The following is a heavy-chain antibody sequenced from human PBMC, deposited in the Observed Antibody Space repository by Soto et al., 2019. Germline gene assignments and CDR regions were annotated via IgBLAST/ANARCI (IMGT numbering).Heavy chain of an antibody. V-gene: IGHV3-23*01. CDR3: AKGHPLGRRPPGQDAFDI. CDR1: GFTFSSYA. J-gene: IGHJ3*02. Sequence: GGSLRLSCAASGFTFSSYAMSWVRQAPGKGLEWVSAISGSGGSTYYADSVKGRFTISRDNSKNTLYLQMNSLRAEDTAVYYCAKGHPLGRRPPGQDAFDIWGQGTMVTVSS. CDR2: ISGSGGST.